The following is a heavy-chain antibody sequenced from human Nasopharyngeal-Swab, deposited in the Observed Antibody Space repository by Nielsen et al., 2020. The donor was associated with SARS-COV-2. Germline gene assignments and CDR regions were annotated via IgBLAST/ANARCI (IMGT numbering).Heavy chain of an antibody. Sequence: SETLSLTCTASGVTIANSTIYWGWNRQPPGKGWEWIGNIYYNGNTYQNPSLKSRLNISVDKSKTQFSLQLSSVTAADTAVYYCVRSSSCYDFDYWARETQVTVSS. CDR3: VRSSSCYDFDY. CDR2: IYYNGNT. J-gene: IGHJ4*02. CDR1: GVTIANSTIY. D-gene: IGHD6-25*01. V-gene: IGHV4-39*01.